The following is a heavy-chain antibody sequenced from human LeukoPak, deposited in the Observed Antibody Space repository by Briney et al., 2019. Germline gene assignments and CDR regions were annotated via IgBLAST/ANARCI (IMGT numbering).Heavy chain of an antibody. CDR2: ISHTGSTI. J-gene: IGHJ4*02. Sequence: GGSLRLSCAASGFTFSDHYRSWIRQAPGKGLEWVSYISHTGSTIQYADSVRGRFTLSRDNARSSLYLQMNSLRAEDTAVYYCARGHWGLDSWGQGTLVSVS. CDR1: GFTFSDHY. V-gene: IGHV3-11*04. D-gene: IGHD7-27*01. CDR3: ARGHWGLDS.